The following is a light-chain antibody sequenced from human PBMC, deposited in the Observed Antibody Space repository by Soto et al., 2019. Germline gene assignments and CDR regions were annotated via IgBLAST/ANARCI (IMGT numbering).Light chain of an antibody. CDR1: SSDDGGYNY. V-gene: IGLV2-8*01. J-gene: IGLJ1*01. CDR3: SSYAVTNIFV. Sequence: QSVLTQPPSASGSPGQSVTISCTGTSSDDGGYNYVSWYQQHPGKAPKVIIYEVSKRPSGVPDRFSGSKSGSTASLTVSGLQAEDEADYYCSSYAVTNIFVFGTGT. CDR2: EVS.